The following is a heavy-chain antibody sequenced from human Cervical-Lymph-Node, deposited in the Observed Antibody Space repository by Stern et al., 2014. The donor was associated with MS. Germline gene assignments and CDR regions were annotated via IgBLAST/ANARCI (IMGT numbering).Heavy chain of an antibody. J-gene: IGHJ4*02. CDR1: GFTFSSYW. Sequence: EVQLVESGGGIVQPWGSLRISCAASGFTFSSYWMHWVRQAPGQGLKWLSRISHDGSSTSYADSVKGRFTISRDNAKNTLYLQMNSLRAEDTAVYYCVSGMTTVAYWGQGTLVIVSS. CDR3: VSGMTTVAY. D-gene: IGHD4-11*01. V-gene: IGHV3-74*02. CDR2: ISHDGSST.